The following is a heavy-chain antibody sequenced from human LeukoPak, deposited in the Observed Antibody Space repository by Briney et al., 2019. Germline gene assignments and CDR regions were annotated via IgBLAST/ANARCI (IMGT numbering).Heavy chain of an antibody. CDR1: GGSISSYY. CDR2: IYTSGST. J-gene: IGHJ3*02. Sequence: ETLSLTCTVSGGSISSYYWSWIRQPAGKGLEWIGRIYTSGSTNYNPSLKSRVTMSVDTSKNQFSLKLSSVTAADTAVYYCARRNSSSWVPGAFDIWGQGTMVTVSS. D-gene: IGHD6-13*01. CDR3: ARRNSSSWVPGAFDI. V-gene: IGHV4-4*07.